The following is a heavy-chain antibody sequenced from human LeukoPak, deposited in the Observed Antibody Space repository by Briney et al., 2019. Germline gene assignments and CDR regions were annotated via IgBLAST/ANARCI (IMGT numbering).Heavy chain of an antibody. CDR2: INPNSGGT. Sequence: ASVKVSCKASGYTFTGYYMHWVRQAPGQGLEWMGWINPNSGGTNYAQKFQGRVTMTRNTSISTAYMELSSLRSEDTAVYYCARGLAARPDYWGQGTLVTVSS. J-gene: IGHJ4*02. CDR3: ARGLAARPDY. D-gene: IGHD6-6*01. V-gene: IGHV1-2*02. CDR1: GYTFTGYY.